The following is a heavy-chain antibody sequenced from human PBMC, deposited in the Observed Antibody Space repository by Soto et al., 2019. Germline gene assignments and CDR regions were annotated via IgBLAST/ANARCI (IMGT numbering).Heavy chain of an antibody. CDR1: GGTFSSYA. CDR2: IIPIFGTA. CDR3: ARTAIVVVPAAIETGSGYYYGMDV. Sequence: QVQLVQSGAEVKKPGSSVKVSCKASGGTFSSYAISWVRQAPGQGLEWMGGIIPIFGTANYAQKFQGRVTITADESTSTAYMELSSLRSEDTAVYYCARTAIVVVPAAIETGSGYYYGMDVWGQGTTVTVSS. D-gene: IGHD2-2*02. V-gene: IGHV1-69*01. J-gene: IGHJ6*02.